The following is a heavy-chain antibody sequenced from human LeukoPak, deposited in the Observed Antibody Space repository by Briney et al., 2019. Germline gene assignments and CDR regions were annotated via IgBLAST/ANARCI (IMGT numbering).Heavy chain of an antibody. CDR2: IYASGIT. J-gene: IGHJ4*02. Sequence: SETLSLTCTVSGGSISSGSYYWNWIRQPAGKGLEWIGRIYASGITNYHPSLKSRVAISVDTSKNQFSLKLSSVTAADTAVYYCARSTSYYYDSSGYYLFDYWGQGTLVTVSS. D-gene: IGHD3-22*01. CDR1: GGSISSGSYY. CDR3: ARSTSYYYDSSGYYLFDY. V-gene: IGHV4-61*02.